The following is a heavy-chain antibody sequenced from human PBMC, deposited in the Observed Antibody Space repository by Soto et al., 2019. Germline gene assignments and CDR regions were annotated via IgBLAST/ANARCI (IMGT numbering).Heavy chain of an antibody. D-gene: IGHD1-1*01. Sequence: QVRLVQSGGGVVQPGRSLTLSCAASGYSITNNGMHWVRQAPGKGLEGVALIWANGTDQYYADSVKGRFTVSRDTSTNTVYLQMNSLRDEDTARYCCGKYIRSGSIDYWGQGTLVTVSS. CDR1: GYSITNNG. CDR2: IWANGTDQ. V-gene: IGHV3-33*06. J-gene: IGHJ4*02. CDR3: GKYIRSGSIDY.